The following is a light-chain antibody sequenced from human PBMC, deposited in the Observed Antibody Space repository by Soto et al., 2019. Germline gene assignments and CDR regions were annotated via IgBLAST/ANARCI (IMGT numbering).Light chain of an antibody. V-gene: IGLV2-14*03. Sequence: SALTQPASVSGSPGQSITISCTGTSSDVGAYNYVSWYQQHPGNAPKLMIYDVSNRPSGVSNRFSGSKSGNTASLTISGLQAEDEAAYYCSSYTRSSPLVFGGGTKLTVL. CDR2: DVS. J-gene: IGLJ2*01. CDR1: SSDVGAYNY. CDR3: SSYTRSSPLV.